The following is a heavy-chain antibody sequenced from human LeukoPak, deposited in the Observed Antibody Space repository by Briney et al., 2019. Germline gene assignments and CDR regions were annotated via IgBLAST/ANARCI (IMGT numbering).Heavy chain of an antibody. CDR3: ARVRFSVLNGRAFDI. CDR1: GGSISSYY. J-gene: IGHJ3*02. V-gene: IGHV4-59*01. D-gene: IGHD2-8*01. Sequence: SETLSLTCTVSGGSISSYYWSWIRQPPGKGLEWIGYIYYSGSTNYNPSLKSRVTISVDTSKNQFSLKLSSVTAADTAVYYCARVRFSVLNGRAFDIWGQGTMVTVSS. CDR2: IYYSGST.